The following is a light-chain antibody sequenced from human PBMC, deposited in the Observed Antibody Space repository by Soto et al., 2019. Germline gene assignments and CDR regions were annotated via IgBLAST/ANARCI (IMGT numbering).Light chain of an antibody. Sequence: SGSPGQSITISCTGTSSDVGGYNYVSWYQQHPGKAPKLMIYDVSNRPSGVSNRFSGSKSGNTASLTISGLQAEDEADYYCSSYTSSSTGVFGTGTKVTVL. V-gene: IGLV2-14*04. CDR3: SSYTSSSTGV. J-gene: IGLJ1*01. CDR2: DVS. CDR1: SSDVGGYNY.